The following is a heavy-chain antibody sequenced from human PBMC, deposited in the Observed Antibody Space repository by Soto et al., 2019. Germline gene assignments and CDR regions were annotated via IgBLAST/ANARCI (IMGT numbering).Heavy chain of an antibody. CDR2: IYGDDGE. CDR1: GFLLSSSGVG. Sequence: QITLKESGPTLVKPTQTLTLTCTFSGFLLSSSGVGVGWIRQPPGKALEWLALIYGDDGERYTPSLKTRLTITKDTSKNQVVLTMTNMDPVDTATYYCAHREGDDYVWGSYKDAFDVWGQGTMVTVSS. V-gene: IGHV2-5*02. J-gene: IGHJ3*01. D-gene: IGHD3-16*01. CDR3: AHREGDDYVWGSYKDAFDV.